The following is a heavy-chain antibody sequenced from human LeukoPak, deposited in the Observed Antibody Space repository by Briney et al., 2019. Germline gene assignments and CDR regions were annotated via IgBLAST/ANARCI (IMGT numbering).Heavy chain of an antibody. CDR3: ARVLYCSSTSCPYFDY. D-gene: IGHD2-2*01. CDR1: GYTLTRYY. J-gene: IGHJ4*02. Sequence: ASVKVSYKASGYTLTRYYMHEVRQAPGQGLEWMGWINPNSGGTNYAQKFQGRVTMTRDTSISTAYMELSRLRSDNTAVYYCARVLYCSSTSCPYFDYRGQGTLVTVSS. V-gene: IGHV1-2*02. CDR2: INPNSGGT.